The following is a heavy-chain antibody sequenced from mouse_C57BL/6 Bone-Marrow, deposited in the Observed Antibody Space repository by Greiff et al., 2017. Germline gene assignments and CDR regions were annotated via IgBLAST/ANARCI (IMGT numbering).Heavy chain of an antibody. CDR1: GYTFTSYW. J-gene: IGHJ3*01. V-gene: IGHV1-64*01. D-gene: IGHD3-1*01. CDR3: AFLGPTWFAY. CDR2: IHPNSGST. Sequence: VQLQQPGAELVKPGASVKLSCKASGYTFTSYWMHWVKQRPGQGLEWIGMIHPNSGSTNYNAKFQSKATLTVDKSSSTAYMQLSSLTSEDSAVYYCAFLGPTWFAYWGQGTLVTVSA.